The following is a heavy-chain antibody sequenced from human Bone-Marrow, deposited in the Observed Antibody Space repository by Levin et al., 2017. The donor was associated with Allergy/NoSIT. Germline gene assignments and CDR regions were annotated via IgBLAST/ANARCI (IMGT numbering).Heavy chain of an antibody. Sequence: SVKVSCTASGGTFDIYTVSWVRQAPGQGLEWMGGFIPMSGTANYTHKFQDRVTFTADKSFTTVYMEVTSLRSDDTAVYYCARDVGSSLDWGSYVHWGQGTLVTVSS. V-gene: IGHV1-69*06. D-gene: IGHD3-16*01. CDR3: ARDVGSSLDWGSYVH. CDR1: GGTFDIYT. CDR2: FIPMSGTA. J-gene: IGHJ4*02.